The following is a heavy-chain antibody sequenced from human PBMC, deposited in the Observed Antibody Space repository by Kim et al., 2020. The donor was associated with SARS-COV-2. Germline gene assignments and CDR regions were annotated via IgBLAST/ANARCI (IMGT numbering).Heavy chain of an antibody. Sequence: ASVKVSCKVSGYTLTELSMHWVRQAPGKGLEWMGGFDPEDGETIYAQKFQSRVTMTEDTSTDTAYMELSSLRSEDTAVYYCATSLVVVPAAGGPPYYYYYYGMDVWGQGTTVTVSS. CDR2: FDPEDGET. V-gene: IGHV1-24*01. J-gene: IGHJ6*02. D-gene: IGHD2-2*01. CDR1: GYTLTELS. CDR3: ATSLVVVPAAGGPPYYYYYYGMDV.